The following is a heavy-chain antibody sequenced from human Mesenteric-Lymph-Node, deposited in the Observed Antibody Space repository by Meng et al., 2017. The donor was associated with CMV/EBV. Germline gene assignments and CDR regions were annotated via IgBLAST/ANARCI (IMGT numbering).Heavy chain of an antibody. CDR3: ARDFFMDIPHIAASGDYYFDY. CDR2: IYYSGST. J-gene: IGHJ4*02. D-gene: IGHD6-13*01. Sequence: SETLSLTCTVSGGSITSSSYYWGWIRLPPGKGLEWIGSIYYSGSTYYNPSLKSRVTISVDTSKNQFSLKLNSVTAADTAVYYCARDFFMDIPHIAASGDYYFDYWGQGTLVTVSS. CDR1: GGSITSSSYY. V-gene: IGHV4-39*07.